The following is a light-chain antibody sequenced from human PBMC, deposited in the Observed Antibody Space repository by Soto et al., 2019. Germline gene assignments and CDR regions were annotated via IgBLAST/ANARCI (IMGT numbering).Light chain of an antibody. J-gene: IGKJ1*01. CDR3: HQYNSWPPGT. CDR2: GAS. Sequence: ETLIPPSPVSLPVPPGDRATLSCRARPSVSSNLAWYQQKPGQAPRLLIYGASTRATGVPARFSGSGSCTEFTLPTSSLQSEEFFLYYCHQYNSWPPGTFGQGTKVDIK. CDR1: PSVSSN. V-gene: IGKV3-15*01.